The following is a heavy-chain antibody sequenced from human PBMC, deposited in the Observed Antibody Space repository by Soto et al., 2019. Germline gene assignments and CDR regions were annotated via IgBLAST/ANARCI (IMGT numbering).Heavy chain of an antibody. J-gene: IGHJ4*02. CDR1: GGSISSGGYY. CDR2: IYYSGST. V-gene: IGHV4-31*03. Sequence: PSETLSLTCTVSGGSISSGGYYWSWIRQHPGKGLEWIGYIYYSGSTYYNPSLKSRVTISVDTSKNQFSLKLSSVTAADTAVYYCAREVTTVTSKTKITRDWGQGTLVTVSS. D-gene: IGHD4-17*01. CDR3: AREVTTVTSKTKITRD.